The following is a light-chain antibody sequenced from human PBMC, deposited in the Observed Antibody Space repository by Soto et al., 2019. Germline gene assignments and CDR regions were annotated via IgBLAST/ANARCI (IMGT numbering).Light chain of an antibody. CDR1: QSVNSN. J-gene: IGKJ1*01. Sequence: DILMTHSPATLSVSPGERATLSCRASQSVNSNLAWYHQKPGQTPHLLIYGASTRATGIPARFSGSGSGTEFPLTISSLQSEDFAVYFCQQYNDWPQTFGQGTKVDIK. CDR3: QQYNDWPQT. V-gene: IGKV3-15*01. CDR2: GAS.